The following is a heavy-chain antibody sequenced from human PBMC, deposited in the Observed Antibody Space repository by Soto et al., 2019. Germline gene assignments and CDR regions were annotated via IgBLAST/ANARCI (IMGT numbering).Heavy chain of an antibody. CDR1: GGTFSSYA. V-gene: IGHV1-69*06. J-gene: IGHJ4*02. D-gene: IGHD1-20*01. CDR3: ARTLYNWNYDY. Sequence: SVKVSCKASGGTFSSYAISWVRQAPGQGLERMGGIIPIFGTANYAQKFQGRVTITADKSTSTAYMELSSLRSEDTAVYYCARTLYNWNYDYWGQGTLVTVSS. CDR2: IIPIFGTA.